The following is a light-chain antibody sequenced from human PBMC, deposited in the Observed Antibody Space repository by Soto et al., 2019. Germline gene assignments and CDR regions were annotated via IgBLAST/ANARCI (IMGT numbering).Light chain of an antibody. CDR1: QDITDY. Sequence: DIQMTQSPSSLSASVRDRVTITCQASQDITDYLHWYQQKPGKAPRLLIYDASNLETGVPSRFSGSGSGTDFTFTISSLQPEDTATYYCQQSEALVLSFGGGTKVEI. CDR3: QQSEALVLS. J-gene: IGKJ4*01. CDR2: DAS. V-gene: IGKV1-33*01.